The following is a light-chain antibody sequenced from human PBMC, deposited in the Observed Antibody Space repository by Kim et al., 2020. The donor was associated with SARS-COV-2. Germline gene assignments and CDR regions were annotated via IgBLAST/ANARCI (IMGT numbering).Light chain of an antibody. CDR2: YDS. CDR3: QVWDSSSDHVV. V-gene: IGLV3-21*04. J-gene: IGLJ3*02. CDR1: NIGSKS. Sequence: SYELTQPPSVSVAPGKTARITCGGNNIGSKSVHWYQQKPGLAPVLVIYYDSDRPSGIPERFSASNSGNTATLTISRVEAGDEADYYCQVWDSSSDHVVFGGGTQLTVL.